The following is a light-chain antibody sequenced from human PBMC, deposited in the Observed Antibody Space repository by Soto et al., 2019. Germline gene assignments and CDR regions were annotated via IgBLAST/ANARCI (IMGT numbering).Light chain of an antibody. J-gene: IGKJ1*01. V-gene: IGKV1-9*01. Sequence: DIQLTQSPSFLSASVGDRVTITCRASQVISSYLAWYQQKPGKAPKLLIYGTSTRATGIPARFSGSGSGTEFTLTISSLQSEDFAVYYCQQYLDWPRTFGQGTKVDIK. CDR2: GTS. CDR1: QVISSY. CDR3: QQYLDWPRT.